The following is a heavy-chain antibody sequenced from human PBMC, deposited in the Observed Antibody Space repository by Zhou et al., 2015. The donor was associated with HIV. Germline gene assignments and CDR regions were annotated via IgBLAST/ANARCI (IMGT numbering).Heavy chain of an antibody. CDR2: IIPLFGAA. CDR3: ARKIVVRGIVGEV. CDR1: GGSFKSYG. Sequence: QVQLVQSGAEVKKSGSSVKVSCKASGGSFKSYGISWVRQAPGQGLEWMGAIIPLFGAANYSQSFQGRLTITADESTSTAYMELSSLRSEDTAVYFCARKIVVRGIVGEVWGQGSLITVSS. V-gene: IGHV1-69*01. J-gene: IGHJ4*02. D-gene: IGHD3-10*02.